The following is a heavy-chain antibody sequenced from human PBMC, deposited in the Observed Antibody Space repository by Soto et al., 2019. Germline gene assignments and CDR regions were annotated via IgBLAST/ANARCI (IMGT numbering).Heavy chain of an antibody. J-gene: IGHJ6*02. V-gene: IGHV4-30-4*01. D-gene: IGHD3-3*01. CDR2: IYYSGST. Sequence: PSETLSLTCTVSGGSISSDYYYWSWIRQPPGKGLEWIGYIYYSGSTFYNPSLKSRVTISVDTSKNQFSLKLSSVTAADTAVYYCARVTESLGVYGMDGWGQGTTVTVSS. CDR1: GGSISSDYYY. CDR3: ARVTESLGVYGMDG.